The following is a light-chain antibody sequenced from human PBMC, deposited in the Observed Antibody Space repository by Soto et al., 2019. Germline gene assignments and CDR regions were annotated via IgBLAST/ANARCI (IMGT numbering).Light chain of an antibody. J-gene: IGKJ1*01. CDR1: QSVRSN. CDR3: QQRDNWPWT. Sequence: EIVLTQSPATLSLSPGERATLSCRASQSVRSNLAWYQHKPGQAPRLLIYDVSNRATGIPGRFSGSGFGTDFPLTISNVEHEVFAFYYRQQRDNWPWTFGQGAKVEIK. CDR2: DVS. V-gene: IGKV3-11*01.